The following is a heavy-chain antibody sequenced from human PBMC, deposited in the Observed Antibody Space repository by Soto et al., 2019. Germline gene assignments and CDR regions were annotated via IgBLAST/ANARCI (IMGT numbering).Heavy chain of an antibody. D-gene: IGHD3-10*01. CDR1: GFTFSSYW. CDR2: INSDGSST. V-gene: IGHV3-74*01. J-gene: IGHJ6*02. Sequence: GGSLRLSCAASGFTFSSYWMRWVRQAPGKGLVWVSRINSDGSSTSYADSVKGRFTISRDNAKNTLYLQMNSLRAEDTAVYYCARGITMVRGVIPRGLEVWGQGTPVTVSS. CDR3: ARGITMVRGVIPRGLEV.